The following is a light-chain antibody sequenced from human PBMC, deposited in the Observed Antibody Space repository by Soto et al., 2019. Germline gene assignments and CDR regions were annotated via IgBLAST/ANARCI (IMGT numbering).Light chain of an antibody. CDR3: QHYNHWLWT. V-gene: IGKV3-20*01. Sequence: EVVLTQSPGTLSLSPGERATLSCRTSQSINSAYLAWYQKRPGQAPRLLIYGASNRAAAIPDRFSGSGSGTHFTLTISRLEAEDSAVYYCQHYNHWLWTFGQGTKVDI. CDR2: GAS. CDR1: QSINSAY. J-gene: IGKJ1*01.